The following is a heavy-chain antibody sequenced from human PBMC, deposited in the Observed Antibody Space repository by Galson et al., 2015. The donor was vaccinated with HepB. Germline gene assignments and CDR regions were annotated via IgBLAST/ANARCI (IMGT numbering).Heavy chain of an antibody. CDR1: EFTAGSSY. CDR2: IYNGGTT. CDR3: ARAHTNVWLAIGH. Sequence: SLRLSCAVSEFTAGSSYMTWVRQAPGKGLETGSVIYNGGTTKYADSVKGRFTISRHSSSNSVYLQMNSLRPDDTAVYYCARAHTNVWLAIGHWGQVSLVTVSS. J-gene: IGHJ4*02. V-gene: IGHV3-53*04. D-gene: IGHD6-19*01.